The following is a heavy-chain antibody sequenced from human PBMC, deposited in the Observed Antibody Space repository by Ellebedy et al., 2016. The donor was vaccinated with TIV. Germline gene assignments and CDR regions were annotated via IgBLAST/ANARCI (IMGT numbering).Heavy chain of an antibody. V-gene: IGHV4-34*01. J-gene: IGHJ4*02. CDR1: GGSFSGYY. CDR3: ARWNEGFDY. CDR2: IYHSGST. D-gene: IGHD1-1*01. Sequence: MPSETLFLTCAVYGGSFSGYYWSWIRQPPGKGLEWFGEIYHSGSTNYNPSLRSRVIISVDTSKSQLSLKLSSVTAADAAMYYCARWNEGFDYWGQGTLVTVSS.